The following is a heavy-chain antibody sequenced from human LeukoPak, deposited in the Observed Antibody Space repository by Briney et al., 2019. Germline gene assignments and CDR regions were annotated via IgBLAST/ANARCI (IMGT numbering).Heavy chain of an antibody. CDR3: ARDYDFWSGYLHAFDI. CDR2: INPNSGGT. D-gene: IGHD3-3*01. J-gene: IGHJ3*02. CDR1: GYTFTSYG. V-gene: IGHV1-2*02. Sequence: ASVKVSCKASGYTFTSYGISWVRQAPGQGLEWMGWINPNSGGTDYAQKFQGRVTMTRDTSISTAYMELSRLRSDDTAVYYCARDYDFWSGYLHAFDIWGQGTMVTVSS.